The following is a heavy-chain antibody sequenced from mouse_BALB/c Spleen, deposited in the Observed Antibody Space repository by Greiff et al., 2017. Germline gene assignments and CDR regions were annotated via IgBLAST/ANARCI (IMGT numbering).Heavy chain of an antibody. CDR2: ISSGGST. CDR1: GFTFSSYA. J-gene: IGHJ2*01. D-gene: IGHD1-2*01. V-gene: IGHV5-6-5*01. CDR3: ARVLIHYYGYFDY. Sequence: EVMLVESGGGLVKPGGSLKLSCAASGFTFSSYAMSWVRQTPEKRLEWVASISSGGSTYYPDSVKGRFTISGDNARNILYLQMSSLRSEDTAMYYCARVLIHYYGYFDYWGQGTTLTVSS.